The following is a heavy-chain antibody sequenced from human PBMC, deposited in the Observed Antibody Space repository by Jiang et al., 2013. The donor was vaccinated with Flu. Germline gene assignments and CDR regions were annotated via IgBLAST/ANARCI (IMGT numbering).Heavy chain of an antibody. CDR3: ARGESFGRSFDY. Sequence: GAEVKKPGASVKVSCKASGYIFTNYYLHWVRQAPGRGLEWMGMINPTSGSTDYPQKFQGRVTMTRDTSTSTVYMELRSLKSEDTAVYYCARGESFGRSFDYWGQGTPVTVSS. D-gene: IGHD3/OR15-3a*01. V-gene: IGHV1-46*01. CDR2: INPTSGST. CDR1: GYIFTNYY. J-gene: IGHJ4*02.